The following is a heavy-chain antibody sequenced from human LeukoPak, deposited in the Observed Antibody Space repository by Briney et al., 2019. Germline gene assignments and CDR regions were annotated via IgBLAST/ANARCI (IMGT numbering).Heavy chain of an antibody. Sequence: KPSETLSLTCTVSGGSISSYYWSWIRQPPGKGLEWIGYIYYSGSTNYNPSLKSRVTISVDTSKNQFSLKLSSVTAADTAVYYCARVQRNHVDAFDIWGQGTMVTVSS. CDR2: IYYSGST. J-gene: IGHJ3*02. CDR1: GGSISSYY. CDR3: ARVQRNHVDAFDI. V-gene: IGHV4-59*01. D-gene: IGHD1-14*01.